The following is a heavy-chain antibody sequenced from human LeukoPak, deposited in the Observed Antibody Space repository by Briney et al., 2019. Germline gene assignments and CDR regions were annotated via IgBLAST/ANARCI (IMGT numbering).Heavy chain of an antibody. CDR2: TYPPDSNT. J-gene: IGHJ5*01. V-gene: IGHV5-51*01. D-gene: IGHD5-18*01. Sequence: GESLKISCKGSGYSFTSYWIGWVRQMPGKGLEWVGITYPPDSNTRYSPSFQGQVTISADKSISTAYLQWSRLKASDTAMYFCARCGYSYGENWFDSWGQGTLVTVSS. CDR3: ARCGYSYGENWFDS. CDR1: GYSFTSYW.